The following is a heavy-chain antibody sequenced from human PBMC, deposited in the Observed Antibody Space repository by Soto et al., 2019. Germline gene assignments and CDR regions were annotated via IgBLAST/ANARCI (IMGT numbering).Heavy chain of an antibody. J-gene: IGHJ4*02. CDR1: GFTFSSYS. CDR2: ISSSSSTI. CDR3: ARSSDFWSGYDIPEESDY. Sequence: GGSLRLSCAASGFTFSSYSMNWVRQAPGKGLEWVSYISSSSSTIYYADSVKGRFTISRDNAKNSLYLQMNSLRAEDTAVYYCARSSDFWSGYDIPEESDYWGQGTLVTVSS. D-gene: IGHD3-3*01. V-gene: IGHV3-48*01.